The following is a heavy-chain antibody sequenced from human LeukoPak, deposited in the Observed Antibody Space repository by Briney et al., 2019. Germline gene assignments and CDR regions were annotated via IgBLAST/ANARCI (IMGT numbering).Heavy chain of an antibody. V-gene: IGHV1-18*01. Sequence: ASVKVSCKASGYTFTSYGISWVRPAPAQGLAGMGWISAYNGNTNYAQKLQGRVTMTTDTSTSTAYMELRSLRSDDTAVYYCARAGYGSGSYRAFDIWGQGTMVTVSS. CDR2: ISAYNGNT. CDR3: ARAGYGSGSYRAFDI. CDR1: GYTFTSYG. D-gene: IGHD3-10*01. J-gene: IGHJ3*02.